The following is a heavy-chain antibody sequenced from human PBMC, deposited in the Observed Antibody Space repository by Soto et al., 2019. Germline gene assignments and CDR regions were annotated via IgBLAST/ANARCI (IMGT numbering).Heavy chain of an antibody. CDR1: GFTFSSYA. V-gene: IGHV3-23*01. D-gene: IGHD4-17*01. CDR3: AKDTRYADYVRWFDS. Sequence: EVHLLESGGGLVQPGGSLRLSCTASGFTFSSYAMTWVRQAPGRGLEGVSGITASGGRTFYADSVKGQFTISRDNSRSTLYLQMNSLRAEDTAVYYCAKDTRYADYVRWFDSWGQGTLVTVSS. J-gene: IGHJ5*01. CDR2: ITASGGRT.